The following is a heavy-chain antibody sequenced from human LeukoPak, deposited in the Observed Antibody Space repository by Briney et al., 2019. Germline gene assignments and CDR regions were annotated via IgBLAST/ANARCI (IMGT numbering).Heavy chain of an antibody. V-gene: IGHV3-23*01. CDR3: AKYFTSGSYYKLPH. D-gene: IGHD3-10*01. Sequence: GGSLRLSCAASGFTFSSYAMSWVRQAPGKGLEWVSTISGSGAYTYYADSVKGRFTISRDNSKNTLYLQMNSLRAEDTAVYYCAKYFTSGSYYKLPHWGQGTLVTVSS. J-gene: IGHJ1*01. CDR2: ISGSGAYT. CDR1: GFTFSSYA.